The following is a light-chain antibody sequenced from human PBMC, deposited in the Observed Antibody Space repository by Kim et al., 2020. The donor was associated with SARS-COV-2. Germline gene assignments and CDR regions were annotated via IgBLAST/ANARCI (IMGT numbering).Light chain of an antibody. J-gene: IGKJ1*01. V-gene: IGKV1-6*01. CDR1: RDISSY. CDR2: AAS. Sequence: AAVGDRVTITCRASRDISSYLCWYQQKPGQAPKLLICAASRLQNGVPSRFSGSASGTDFTITISSLQPEDFATYYCQQNYNYPVTFGQGTKVDIK. CDR3: QQNYNYPVT.